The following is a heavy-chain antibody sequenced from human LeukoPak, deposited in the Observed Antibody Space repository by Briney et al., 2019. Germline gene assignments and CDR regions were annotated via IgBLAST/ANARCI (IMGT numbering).Heavy chain of an antibody. V-gene: IGHV3-7*01. CDR1: GFSLSGYW. CDR2: IIQDGSDK. Sequence: GGSLRLSCEVSGFSLSGYWMSWVRKTPGQGLEWVANIIQDGSDKYYVDSVKGRFTISRDNAKNSLYLQMNSLKAEDTAVYYCARGVAGDYIMSKYYFFYMDVWGKGTTVTVSS. CDR3: ARGVAGDYIMSKYYFFYMDV. J-gene: IGHJ6*03. D-gene: IGHD6-19*01.